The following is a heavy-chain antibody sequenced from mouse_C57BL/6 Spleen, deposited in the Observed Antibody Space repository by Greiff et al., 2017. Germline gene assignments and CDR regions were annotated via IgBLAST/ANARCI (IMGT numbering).Heavy chain of an antibody. CDR3: ESSYYDYEVDV. D-gene: IGHD2-4*01. CDR2: IAPSDSYT. V-gene: IGHV1-50*01. Sequence: QVQLQQPGAELVKPGASVQLSCKASGYTFTSYWMQWVKQRPGQGLEWIGEIAPSDSYTNYNQKFKGKATLTVDTSSSTAYMQLSSLTSEDSAVYYCESSYYDYEVDVWGTGTTVTVSS. J-gene: IGHJ1*03. CDR1: GYTFTSYW.